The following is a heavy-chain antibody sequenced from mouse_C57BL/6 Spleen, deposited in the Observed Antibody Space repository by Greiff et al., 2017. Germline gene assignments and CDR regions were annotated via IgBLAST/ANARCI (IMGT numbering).Heavy chain of an antibody. J-gene: IGHJ1*03. Sequence: EVKLMESGGGLVQPGGSLKLSCAASGFTFSDYGMAWVRQAPRKGPEWVAFISNLAYSIYYADTVTGRFTISRENAKNTLYLEMSSLRSEDTAMYYCARGITTVVDWYFDVWGTGTTVTVSS. V-gene: IGHV5-15*01. CDR3: ARGITTVVDWYFDV. CDR1: GFTFSDYG. CDR2: ISNLAYSI. D-gene: IGHD1-1*01.